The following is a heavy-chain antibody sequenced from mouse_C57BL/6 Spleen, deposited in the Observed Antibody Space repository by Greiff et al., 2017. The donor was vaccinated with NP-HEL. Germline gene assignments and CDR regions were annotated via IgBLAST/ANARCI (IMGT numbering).Heavy chain of an antibody. CDR1: GYTFTSYW. CDR2: IDPSDSYT. CDR3: ARFRDRYFDV. J-gene: IGHJ1*03. D-gene: IGHD3-3*01. Sequence: QVQLKQPGAELVMPGASVKLSCKASGYTFTSYWMHWVKQRPGQGLEWIGEIDPSDSYTNYNQKFKGKSTLTVDKSSSTAYMQLSSLTSEDSAVYYCARFRDRYFDVWGTGTTVTVSS. V-gene: IGHV1-69*01.